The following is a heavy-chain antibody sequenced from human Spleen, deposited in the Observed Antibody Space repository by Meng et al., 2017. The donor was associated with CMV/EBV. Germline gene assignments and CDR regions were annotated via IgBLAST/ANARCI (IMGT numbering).Heavy chain of an antibody. CDR2: IYYSGNT. D-gene: IGHD2-2*01. V-gene: IGHV4-39*07. Sequence: SETLSLTCTVSGDSTTTDGYYWSWIRQSPGKGLEWIGSIYYSGNTYYNPSLKSRVTISVDTSKNQFSLKLSSVTAADTAVYYCARGKGLPAHYYYGMDVWGQGTTVTVSS. J-gene: IGHJ6*02. CDR3: ARGKGLPAHYYYGMDV. CDR1: GDSTTTDGYY.